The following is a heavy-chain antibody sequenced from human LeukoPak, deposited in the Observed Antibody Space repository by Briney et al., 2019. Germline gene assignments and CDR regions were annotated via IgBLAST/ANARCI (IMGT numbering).Heavy chain of an antibody. D-gene: IGHD3-9*01. J-gene: IGHJ4*02. CDR2: IVGSGGST. V-gene: IGHV3-23*01. CDR1: GFTFSNYA. Sequence: GASLRLSCAASGFTFSNYAMSWVRQAPGKRLEWVSAIVGSGGSTYYADSVKGRFTISRDNSKNTLFLQMNSLRVEDTALYYCSKWGDYDVLTGYYDSDFWGQGTLVTVSS. CDR3: SKWGDYDVLTGYYDSDF.